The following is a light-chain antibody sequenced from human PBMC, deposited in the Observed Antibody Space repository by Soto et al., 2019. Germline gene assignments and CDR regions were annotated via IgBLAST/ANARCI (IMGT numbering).Light chain of an antibody. J-gene: IGLJ2*01. CDR2: GNT. V-gene: IGLV1-40*01. CDR3: QTADTSLSVV. CDR1: SSNIGAGYG. Sequence: QSVLTQPPSVSGAPGQRVTISCTGSSSNIGAGYGVHWYQQLPGAAPKLLIYGNTNRPSGVPDRISGSQSGTSASLAITGLQADDEADYYCQTADTSLSVVFGGGTQLTVL.